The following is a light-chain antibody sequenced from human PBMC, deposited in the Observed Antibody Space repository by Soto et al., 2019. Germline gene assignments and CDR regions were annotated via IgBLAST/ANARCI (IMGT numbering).Light chain of an antibody. V-gene: IGKV1-9*01. Sequence: IQLTQSPSSLSASVGDRVTITCRASQGISSYLAWYQQKPGKAPKLLIYAASTWQSGVPSRFSCSGSGTYFPLTISSLQPEDFATYYWQQINSYPITFGQGTRLEIK. J-gene: IGKJ5*01. CDR1: QGISSY. CDR2: AAS. CDR3: QQINSYPIT.